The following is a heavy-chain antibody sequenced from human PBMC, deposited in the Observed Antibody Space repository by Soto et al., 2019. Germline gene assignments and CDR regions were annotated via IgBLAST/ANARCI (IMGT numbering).Heavy chain of an antibody. V-gene: IGHV4-34*01. J-gene: IGHJ3*02. Sequence: SETLSLTCAVYGGSFSCYYLSWIRQPPGKGLEWIGEINHSGSTNYNPSLKSRVTISVDTSKNQFSLKLSSVTAADTAVYYCAITNSGYDSGAFDIWGQGTMVTVSS. D-gene: IGHD5-12*01. CDR3: AITNSGYDSGAFDI. CDR2: INHSGST. CDR1: GGSFSCYY.